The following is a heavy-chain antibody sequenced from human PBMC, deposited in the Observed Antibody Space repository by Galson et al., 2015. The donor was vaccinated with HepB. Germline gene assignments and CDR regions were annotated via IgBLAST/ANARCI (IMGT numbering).Heavy chain of an antibody. Sequence: SVKVSCKASGCTFGSNAITWVRQTPGQGPEWMGGIIPMIGGANYAQKFQGRVTITADESTNTAYMELRSLRSVDTALYYCVRPFSGEPNLNYFFYWGQGTLVGVSS. V-gene: IGHV1-69*13. D-gene: IGHD3-3*01. CDR1: GCTFGSNA. CDR3: VRPFSGEPNLNYFFY. CDR2: IIPMIGGA. J-gene: IGHJ4*02.